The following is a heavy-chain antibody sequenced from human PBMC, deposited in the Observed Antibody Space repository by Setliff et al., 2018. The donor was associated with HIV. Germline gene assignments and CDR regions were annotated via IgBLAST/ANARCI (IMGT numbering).Heavy chain of an antibody. CDR3: ARGFGFLDF. CDR1: GFTFGDYA. CDR2: IRSKAYGGET. V-gene: IGHV3-49*04. Sequence: PGGSLRLSCTASGFTFGDYAMSWVRQAPGKGLEWVGFIRSKAYGGETEYAASVKGRCVISRDDSKSVAYLQMNNLKTEDSAVYYCARGFGFLDFWGQGTLVTVPQ. D-gene: IGHD3-16*01. J-gene: IGHJ4*02.